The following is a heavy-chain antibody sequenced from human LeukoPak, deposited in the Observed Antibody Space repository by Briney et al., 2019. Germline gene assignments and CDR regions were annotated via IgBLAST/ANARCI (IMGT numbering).Heavy chain of an antibody. CDR2: ISGSGGST. J-gene: IGHJ4*02. V-gene: IGHV3-23*01. Sequence: PGGSLRLSCAASGFTFSSYAMSWVRQAPGKGLEWVSAISGSGGSTYYADSVKGRFTISRDNARNTLYLQMNSLRAEDTAVYYCATVYGDYLYFDYWGQGTLVTVSS. D-gene: IGHD4-17*01. CDR3: ATVYGDYLYFDY. CDR1: GFTFSSYA.